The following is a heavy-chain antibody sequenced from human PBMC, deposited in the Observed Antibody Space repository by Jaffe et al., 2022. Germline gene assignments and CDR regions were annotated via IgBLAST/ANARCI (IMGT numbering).Heavy chain of an antibody. D-gene: IGHD5-12*01. CDR2: IYYSGST. J-gene: IGHJ4*02. Sequence: QLQLQESGPGLVKPSETLSLTCTVSGGSISSSSYYWGWIRQPPGKGLEWIGSIYYSGSTYYNPSLKSRVTISVDTSKNQFSLKLSSVTAADTAVYYCARGIYSGYDPPYFDYWGQGTLVTVSS. CDR3: ARGIYSGYDPPYFDY. CDR1: GGSISSSSYY. V-gene: IGHV4-39*01.